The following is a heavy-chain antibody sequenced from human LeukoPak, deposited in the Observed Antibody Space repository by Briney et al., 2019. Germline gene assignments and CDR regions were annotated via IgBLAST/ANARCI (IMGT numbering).Heavy chain of an antibody. J-gene: IGHJ4*02. CDR3: ARAVGGDGSGSL. CDR1: GGSVRGYY. V-gene: IGHV4-59*02. CDR2: IYYRVTS. D-gene: IGHD3-10*01. Sequence: PSETLSLTCGVSGGSVRGYYWSWIRQPPGKGLEWIGYIYYRVTSDYNPSLKSRVTMSVDMSTSQISLKLSSVTAADTAVYYCARAVGGDGSGSLWGPGTLVTVSS.